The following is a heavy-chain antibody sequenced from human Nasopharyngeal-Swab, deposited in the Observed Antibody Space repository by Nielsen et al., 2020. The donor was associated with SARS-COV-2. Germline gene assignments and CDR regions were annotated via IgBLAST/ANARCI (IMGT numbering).Heavy chain of an antibody. CDR2: IWYDGSNK. CDR3: ARDRVSGSYVDY. V-gene: IGHV3-30*04. J-gene: IGHJ4*02. Sequence: WIRQPPGKGLEWVAVIWYDGSNKYYADSVKGRFTISRDNSKNTLYLQMNSLRAEDTAVYYCARDRVSGSYVDYWGQGTLVTVSS. D-gene: IGHD1-26*01.